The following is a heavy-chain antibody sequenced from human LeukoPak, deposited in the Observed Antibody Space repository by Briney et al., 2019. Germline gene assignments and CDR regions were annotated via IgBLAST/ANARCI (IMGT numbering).Heavy chain of an antibody. CDR2: IYHSGST. CDR1: GYSISSGYY. Sequence: SETLSLTCTVSGYSISSGYYWGWIRQPPGKGLEWIGSIYHSGSTYYNPSLKSRVTIAVDKSKNQFSLKLSSVTAADTAVYYCAGDSSDYVWGNYRKTSGAHYTHWGQGTLVAVSS. CDR3: AGDSSDYVWGNYRKTSGAHYTH. D-gene: IGHD3-16*02. J-gene: IGHJ4*02. V-gene: IGHV4-38-2*02.